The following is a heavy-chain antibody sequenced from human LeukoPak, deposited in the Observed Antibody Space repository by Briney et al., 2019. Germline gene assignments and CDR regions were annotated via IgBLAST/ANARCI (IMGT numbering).Heavy chain of an antibody. CDR3: ARDLILNIRVEGYYYGMDV. CDR2: INPNSGGT. J-gene: IGHJ6*02. D-gene: IGHD3-3*01. CDR1: GYTFTGYY. Sequence: ASVKVSCKASGYTFTGYYMHWVRQAPGQGLEWMGRINPNSGGTNYAQKFQGRVTMTRDTSISTAYMELSRLRSDDTAVYYCARDLILNIRVEGYYYGMDVWGQGPTVTVSS. V-gene: IGHV1-2*06.